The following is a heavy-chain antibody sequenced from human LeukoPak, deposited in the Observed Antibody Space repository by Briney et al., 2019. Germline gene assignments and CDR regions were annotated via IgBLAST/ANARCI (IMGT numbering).Heavy chain of an antibody. CDR3: AKFPEGLYQLPGDY. J-gene: IGHJ4*02. Sequence: GGSLRLSCAASGFTFSNAWMSWVRQAPGKGLEWVGRIKSKPDGGTTDYAAPVKGRFTISRDNSKNTLYLQMNSLRAEDTAVYYCAKFPEGLYQLPGDYWGQGTLVTVSS. D-gene: IGHD2-2*01. CDR1: GFTFSNAW. CDR2: IKSKPDGGTT. V-gene: IGHV3-15*01.